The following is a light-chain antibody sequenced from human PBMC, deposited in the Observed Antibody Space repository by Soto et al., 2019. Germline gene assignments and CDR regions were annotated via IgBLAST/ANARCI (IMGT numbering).Light chain of an antibody. Sequence: QSVLTQPPSVSAAPGQKVTISCSGSSSNIGNNYVSWYQQLPGTAPKLLIYDNYKRPSGIPDRFSGSKSGTSATLDITGLQTGDEADYYCGTWDSRLNVVFGGGTKLTVL. CDR1: SSNIGNNY. CDR2: DNY. CDR3: GTWDSRLNVV. V-gene: IGLV1-51*01. J-gene: IGLJ3*02.